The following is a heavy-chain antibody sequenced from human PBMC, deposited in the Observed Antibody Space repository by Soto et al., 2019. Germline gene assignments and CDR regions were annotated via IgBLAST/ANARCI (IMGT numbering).Heavy chain of an antibody. D-gene: IGHD6-13*01. Sequence: EVQLVESGGGLVQPGGSLRLSCAASGFTFSSYSMNWVRQAPGKGLEWVSYISSSRSTIYYADSVKGRFTISRDNAKNSLYLQMNRLRAEDTAVYYCASHPERIAKIGWFAPWGQGTLVTVSS. CDR2: ISSSRSTI. CDR3: ASHPERIAKIGWFAP. J-gene: IGHJ5*02. V-gene: IGHV3-48*01. CDR1: GFTFSSYS.